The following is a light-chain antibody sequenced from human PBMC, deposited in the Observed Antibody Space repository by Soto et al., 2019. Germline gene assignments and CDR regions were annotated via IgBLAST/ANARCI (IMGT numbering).Light chain of an antibody. CDR3: QQHGDAPIT. Sequence: DIQMTQSPSSLSASVGDRVSITCRASQSISTHLSWYQQKPGKAPKLLIYAASSLQSWVPSRFSGSGSGTDFSLTISRLEPEDFAVYYCQQHGDAPITFGQGTRLEIK. CDR2: AAS. J-gene: IGKJ5*01. CDR1: QSISTH. V-gene: IGKV1-39*01.